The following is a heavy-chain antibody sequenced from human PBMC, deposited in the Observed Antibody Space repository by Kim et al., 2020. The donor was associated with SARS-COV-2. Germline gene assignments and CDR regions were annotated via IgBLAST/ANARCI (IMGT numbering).Heavy chain of an antibody. CDR3: ARRGYYLSYGMDV. Sequence: SETLSLTCAVSGGSISSSNWWSWVRQPPGKGLEWIGEIYHSGSTNYNPSLKSRVTISVDKSKNQFSLKLSSVTAADTAVYYCARRGYYLSYGMDVWGQGTTVTVSS. J-gene: IGHJ6*02. V-gene: IGHV4-4*02. D-gene: IGHD1-26*01. CDR2: IYHSGST. CDR1: GGSISSSNW.